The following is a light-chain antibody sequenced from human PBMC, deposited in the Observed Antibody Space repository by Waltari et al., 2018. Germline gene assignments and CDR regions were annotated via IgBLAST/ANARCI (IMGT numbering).Light chain of an antibody. Sequence: ASHSVTIISLTWYQQKLGQAPRLLIYGTSSRATGIPDRFSGSGSGTDFTLTISRLEPEDFAVYYCQQYDGEVVTFGGGTKVEI. CDR1: HSVTIIS. CDR3: QQYDGEVVT. J-gene: IGKJ4*01. CDR2: GTS. V-gene: IGKV3-20*01.